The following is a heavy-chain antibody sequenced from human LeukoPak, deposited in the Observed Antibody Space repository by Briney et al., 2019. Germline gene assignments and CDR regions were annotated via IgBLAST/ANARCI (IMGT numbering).Heavy chain of an antibody. CDR2: INPNSGGT. D-gene: IGHD6-6*01. CDR3: ASSRLGARRYYYYMDV. J-gene: IGHJ6*03. V-gene: IGHV1-2*02. CDR1: GYTFTGYY. Sequence: ASVKVSCKASGYTFTGYYMHWVRQAPGQGLEWMGWINPNSGGTNYAQKFQGRVTITRNTSISTAYMELSSLRSEDTAVYYCASSRLGARRYYYYMDVWGKGTTVTVSS.